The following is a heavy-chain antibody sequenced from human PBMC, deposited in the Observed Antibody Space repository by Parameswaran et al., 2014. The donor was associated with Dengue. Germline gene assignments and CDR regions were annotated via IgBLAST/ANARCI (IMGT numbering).Heavy chain of an antibody. CDR3: ARDKSYNWNYRGYYYYGMDV. V-gene: IGHV4-31*02. Sequence: RWIRQPPGKGLEWIGYIYYSGSTYYNPSLKSRVTISVDTSKNQFSLKLSSVTAADTAVYYCARDKSYNWNYRGYYYYGMDVWGQGTTVTVSS. J-gene: IGHJ6*02. CDR2: IYYSGST. D-gene: IGHD1-7*01.